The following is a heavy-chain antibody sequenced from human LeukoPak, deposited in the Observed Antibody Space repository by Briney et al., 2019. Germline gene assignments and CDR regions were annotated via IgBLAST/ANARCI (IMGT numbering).Heavy chain of an antibody. CDR1: GYSISSGYY. CDR3: ARGDALFDY. J-gene: IGHJ4*02. V-gene: IGHV4-38-2*02. D-gene: IGHD5-24*01. Sequence: SETLSLTCTVSGYSISSGYYWGWIRQPPGKGLEWIGSIYHSGSTNYNPSLKSRVTISVDTSKNQFSLKLSSVTAADTAVYYCARGDALFDYWGQGTLVTVSS. CDR2: IYHSGST.